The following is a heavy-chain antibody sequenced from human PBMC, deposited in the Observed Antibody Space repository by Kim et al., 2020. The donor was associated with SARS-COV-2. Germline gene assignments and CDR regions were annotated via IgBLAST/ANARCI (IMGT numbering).Heavy chain of an antibody. Sequence: ASVKVSCKASGYTFTSYGISWVRQAPGQGLEWMGWISAYNGNTNYAQKLQGRVTMTTDTSTSTAYMELRSLRSDDTAVYYCARDAVGIAAAGYFQHWGQGTLVTVSS. J-gene: IGHJ1*01. V-gene: IGHV1-18*04. D-gene: IGHD6-13*01. CDR3: ARDAVGIAAAGYFQH. CDR1: GYTFTSYG. CDR2: ISAYNGNT.